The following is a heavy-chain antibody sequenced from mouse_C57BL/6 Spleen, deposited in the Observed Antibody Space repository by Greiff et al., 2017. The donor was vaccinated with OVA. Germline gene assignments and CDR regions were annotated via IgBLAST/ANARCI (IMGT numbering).Heavy chain of an antibody. V-gene: IGHV1-81*01. CDR1: GYTFTSYG. CDR3: ARARSSGYLYAMDY. Sequence: QVQLKQSGAELARPGASVKLSCKASGYTFTSYGISWVKQRTGQGLEWIGETYPRSGNTYYNEKFKGKAALTADKSSSTAYMELRSLTSEDSAVYFCARARSSGYLYAMDYWGQGTSVTVSS. J-gene: IGHJ4*01. D-gene: IGHD3-2*02. CDR2: TYPRSGNT.